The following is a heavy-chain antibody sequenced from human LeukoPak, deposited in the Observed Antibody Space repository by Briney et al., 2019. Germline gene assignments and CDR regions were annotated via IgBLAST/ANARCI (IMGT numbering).Heavy chain of an antibody. J-gene: IGHJ4*02. D-gene: IGHD5-18*01. CDR1: GGSMSPYH. Sequence: SETLSLTCTVSGGSMSPYHSGWIRQPPGKGLEWIGYIYHSGSTYYNPSLKSRVTISVDRSKNQFSLKLSSVTAADTAVYYCARDTIRGYSYGYDYWGQGTLVTVSS. CDR3: ARDTIRGYSYGYDY. CDR2: IYHSGST. V-gene: IGHV4-59*12.